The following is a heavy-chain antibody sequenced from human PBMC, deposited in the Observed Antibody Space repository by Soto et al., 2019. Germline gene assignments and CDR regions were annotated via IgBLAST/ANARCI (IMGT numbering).Heavy chain of an antibody. CDR1: GGSISSGSYY. CDR3: ARRGVRAAATKWFDP. V-gene: IGHV4-39*01. D-gene: IGHD6-13*01. Sequence: SETLSLTCTVSGGSISSGSYYWGWIRQNPGRGLEWIASMYHGGTTYSNPSLKSRVTISVDTSKNQFSLRLTSVTAADTAVYYYARRGVRAAATKWFDPWGQGTLVTVSS. CDR2: MYHGGTT. J-gene: IGHJ5*02.